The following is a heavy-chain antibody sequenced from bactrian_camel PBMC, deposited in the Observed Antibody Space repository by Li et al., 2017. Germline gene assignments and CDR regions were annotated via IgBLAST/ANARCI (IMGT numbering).Heavy chain of an antibody. V-gene: IGHV3-3*01. Sequence: HVQLVESGGGSVQAGGSLRLSCAASGYRVWRDCMGWFRQAPGKEREGVATDCRGFGVPSYSDSVKGRFVISRDNIGTSVFLQMNNLKPEDTAMYYCAWRNRVAQWDDSGTYEFWGQGTQVTVS. CDR3: AWRNRVAQWDDSGTYEF. D-gene: IGHD3*01. CDR2: DCRGFGVP. CDR1: GYRVWRDC. J-gene: IGHJ4*01.